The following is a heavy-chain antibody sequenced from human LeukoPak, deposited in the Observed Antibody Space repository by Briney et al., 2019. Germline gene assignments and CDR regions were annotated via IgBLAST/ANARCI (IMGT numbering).Heavy chain of an antibody. Sequence: PGGSLRLSCAASGFTFSTYAMHWVRQAPGKGLEWVAVISVDGSNKYYADSVKGRFTISRDNAKNSLYLQMSSLRAEDTAVYYCARDSVAGYVDYWGPGTLVTVSS. J-gene: IGHJ4*02. CDR2: ISVDGSNK. CDR3: ARDSVAGYVDY. D-gene: IGHD6-19*01. CDR1: GFTFSTYA. V-gene: IGHV3-30*04.